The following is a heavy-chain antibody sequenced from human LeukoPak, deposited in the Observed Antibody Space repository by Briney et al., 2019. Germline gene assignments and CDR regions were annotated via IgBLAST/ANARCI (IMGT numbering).Heavy chain of an antibody. CDR3: ARQVYDILTSDI. D-gene: IGHD3-9*01. CDR2: IDPSDSYT. Sequence: GKSLKISCKGSGYSFTNYWITWVRQMPGKGLEWMGRIDPSDSYTNYSPSFQGHVTMSVDKSISTAYLQWSSLRASDTAMYYCARQVYDILTSDIWGQGTMVTVSS. J-gene: IGHJ3*02. CDR1: GYSFTNYW. V-gene: IGHV5-10-1*01.